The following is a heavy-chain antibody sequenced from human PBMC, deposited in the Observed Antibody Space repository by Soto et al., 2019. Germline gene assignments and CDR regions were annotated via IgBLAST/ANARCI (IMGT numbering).Heavy chain of an antibody. CDR2: ISLSGSTM. J-gene: IGHJ4*01. V-gene: IGHV3-48*03. CDR1: GVAFSNYE. Sequence: PGGSLRLSCAASGVAFSNYEMHWVRQAPGKGLEWVAYISLSGSTMYNADSVKGGFTISRDDAKDSLYPEIDSLRADDTAVYYCAREAFSASPNFFDFWGQGTLVTVSS. CDR3: AREAFSASPNFFDF. D-gene: IGHD1-26*01.